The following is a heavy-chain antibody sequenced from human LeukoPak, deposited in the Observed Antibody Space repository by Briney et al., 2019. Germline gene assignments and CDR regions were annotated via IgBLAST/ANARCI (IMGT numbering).Heavy chain of an antibody. D-gene: IGHD6-13*01. J-gene: IGHJ4*02. CDR1: GFTFSSYA. CDR2: ISGSGGST. V-gene: IGHV3-23*01. CDR3: AKVGSVAAAGTYHVDY. Sequence: GGSLRLSCAASGFTFSSYAMSWVRQAPGKGLEWVSAISGSGGSTYYAGSVKGRFTISRDNSKNTLYLQMNSLRAEDTAVYYCAKVGSVAAAGTYHVDYWGQGTLVTVSS.